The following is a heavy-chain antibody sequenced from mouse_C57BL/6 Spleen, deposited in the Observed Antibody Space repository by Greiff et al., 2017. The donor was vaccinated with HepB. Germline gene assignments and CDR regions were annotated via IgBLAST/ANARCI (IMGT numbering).Heavy chain of an antibody. J-gene: IGHJ4*01. CDR3: ARYPLYDYYAMDY. CDR2: IDPSDSYT. V-gene: IGHV1-50*01. CDR1: GYTFTSYW. Sequence: QVQLQQPGAELVKPGASVKLSCKASGYTFTSYWMQWVKQRPGQGLEWIGEIDPSDSYTNYNQKFKGKATLTVDTSSSTAYMQLSSLSSEDSAVYNCARYPLYDYYAMDYWGQGTSVTVSS. D-gene: IGHD1-1*01.